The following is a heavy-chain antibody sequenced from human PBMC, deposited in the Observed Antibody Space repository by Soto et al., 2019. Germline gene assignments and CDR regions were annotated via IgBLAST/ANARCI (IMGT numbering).Heavy chain of an antibody. J-gene: IGHJ4*02. D-gene: IGHD4-4*01. V-gene: IGHV3-48*02. CDR2: ISSSSSTI. CDR3: ATDGTVTTPGVLDY. Sequence: EVQLVESGGGLVQPGGSLRLSCAASGFTFSSYSMNWVRQAPGKGVEWVSYISSSSSTIYYADSAKGRFTISRDNAKNSLYLQMNSLRDEDTAVYYCATDGTVTTPGVLDYWGQGTLVTVSS. CDR1: GFTFSSYS.